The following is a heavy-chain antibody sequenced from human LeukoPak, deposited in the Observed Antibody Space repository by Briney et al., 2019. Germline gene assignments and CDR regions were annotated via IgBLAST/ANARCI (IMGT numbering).Heavy chain of an antibody. D-gene: IGHD3-22*01. J-gene: IGHJ4*02. V-gene: IGHV4-38-2*02. CDR2: IYHSGST. CDR3: ASPYYYDSSGYYRGVNY. Sequence: SETLSLTCTVSGYSISSGYYWGWIRQPPGKGLEWIGSIYHSGSTYYNPSLKSRVTISVDTSKNQFSLKLSSVTAADTAVYYCASPYYYDSSGYYRGVNYWGQGTLVTVSS. CDR1: GYSISSGYY.